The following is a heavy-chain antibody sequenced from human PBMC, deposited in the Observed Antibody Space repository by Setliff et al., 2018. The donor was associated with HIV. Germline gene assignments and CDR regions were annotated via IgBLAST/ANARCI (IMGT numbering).Heavy chain of an antibody. D-gene: IGHD7-27*01. CDR3: AREFTHESANWFLDY. CDR2: INPNSGGT. V-gene: IGHV1-2*04. J-gene: IGHJ4*02. Sequence: VASVKVSCKASGYTFTGYYMHWVRQAPGQGLEWMGWINPNSGGTNYAQKFQGWVTMTRDTSISTAYMELSRLRSDDTAVYYCAREFTHESANWFLDYWGQGTLVTVSS. CDR1: GYTFTGYY.